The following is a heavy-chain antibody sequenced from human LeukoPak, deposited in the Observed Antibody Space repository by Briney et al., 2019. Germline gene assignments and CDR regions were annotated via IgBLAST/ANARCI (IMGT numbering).Heavy chain of an antibody. Sequence: ASVKVSCKASGYTFTSYDINWVRQATGQGLEWMGWMNPNSGNTGYAQKFQGRVTMTRNTSISTAYMELNSLRTEDTALYYCAKAEVWMGEGAFDIWGQGTMVTVSS. V-gene: IGHV1-8*01. J-gene: IGHJ3*02. CDR1: GYTFTSYD. CDR3: AKAEVWMGEGAFDI. CDR2: MNPNSGNT. D-gene: IGHD3-16*01.